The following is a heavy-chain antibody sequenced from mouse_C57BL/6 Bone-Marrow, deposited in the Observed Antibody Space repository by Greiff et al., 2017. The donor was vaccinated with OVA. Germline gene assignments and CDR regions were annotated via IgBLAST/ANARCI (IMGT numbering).Heavy chain of an antibody. D-gene: IGHD1-1*01. CDR3: ARSLITTVVATDFDV. Sequence: EVKLVESGGGLVQPGGSLSLSCAASGFTFTDYYMSWVRQPPGKALEWLGFIRNKANGYTTEYSASVKGRLTISRDNSQSILYLQMNALRAEDSATYYCARSLITTVVATDFDVWGTGTTVTVSS. J-gene: IGHJ1*03. CDR1: GFTFTDYY. V-gene: IGHV7-3*01. CDR2: IRNKANGYTT.